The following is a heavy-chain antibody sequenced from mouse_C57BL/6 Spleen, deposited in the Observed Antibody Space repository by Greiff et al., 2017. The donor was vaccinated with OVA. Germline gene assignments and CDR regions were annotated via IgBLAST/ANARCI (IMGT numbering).Heavy chain of an antibody. CDR2: ISDGGSYT. V-gene: IGHV5-4*01. CDR3: ARGGGTFDY. Sequence: EVQLVESGGGLVKPGGSLKLSCAASGFTFSSYAMSWVRQTPEKRLEWVATISDGGSYTYYPDNVKGRFTISRDNAKNNLYLQMSHLKSEDTAMYYCARGGGTFDYWGQGTTLTVSS. CDR1: GFTFSSYA. J-gene: IGHJ2*01.